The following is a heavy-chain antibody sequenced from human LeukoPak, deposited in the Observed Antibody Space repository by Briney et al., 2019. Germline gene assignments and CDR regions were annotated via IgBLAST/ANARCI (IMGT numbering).Heavy chain of an antibody. Sequence: GASVTVSCKASRGIFSSYGISWVRQAPGQGPEWMGGITPMFGAPKYAQKFQGRVTITADESTGTAYMEISSLRSDDTAVYYCASAPDCSGGSCPPPYYYYYYYGMDVWGQGTTVTVSS. CDR2: ITPMFGAP. D-gene: IGHD2-15*01. J-gene: IGHJ6*02. CDR1: RGIFSSYG. V-gene: IGHV1-69*13. CDR3: ASAPDCSGGSCPPPYYYYYYYGMDV.